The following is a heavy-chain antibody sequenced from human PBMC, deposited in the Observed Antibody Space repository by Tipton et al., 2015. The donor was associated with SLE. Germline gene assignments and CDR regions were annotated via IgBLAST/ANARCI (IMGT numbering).Heavy chain of an antibody. J-gene: IGHJ3*02. V-gene: IGHV3-15*01. D-gene: IGHD2-2*01. CDR3: TTDKWCVPATDWGECDAFDI. CDR1: GFTFSNAW. CDR2: IKSKTDGGTT. Sequence: SLRLSCAASGFTFSNAWMSWVRQAPGKGLEWVGRIKSKTDGGTTDYAAPVKGRFTISRDDSKNTLYLQMNSLKTEDTAVYYCTTDKWCVPATDWGECDAFDIWGQGTMVTVSS.